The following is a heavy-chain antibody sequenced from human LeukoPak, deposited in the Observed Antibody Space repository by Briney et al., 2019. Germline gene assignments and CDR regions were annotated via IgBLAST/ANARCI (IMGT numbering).Heavy chain of an antibody. V-gene: IGHV4-4*07. CDR2: IYTSGST. D-gene: IGHD5-18*01. J-gene: IGHJ6*03. CDR1: GGSISSYY. Sequence: SETLSLTCTVSGGSISSYYWSWIRQPAGKGLEWIGRIYTSGSTNYNPSLKSRVTISVDTSKNQFSLKLSSVTAADTAVYYCARGVKQLWFSYYYYYYMDVWGKGTTVTVSS. CDR3: ARGVKQLWFSYYYYYYMDV.